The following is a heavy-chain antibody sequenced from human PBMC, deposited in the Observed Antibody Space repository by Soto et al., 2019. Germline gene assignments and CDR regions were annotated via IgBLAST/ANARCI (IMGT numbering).Heavy chain of an antibody. CDR2: IYYSGST. J-gene: IGHJ6*02. V-gene: IGHV4-59*01. Sequence: SETLSLTCTVSGGSISSYYWRWIRQPPGKGLEWIGYIYYSGSTNYNPSLKSRVTISVDTSKNQFSLKLSSVTAADTAVYYCARDYITMVRGVITAGKHYYYYGMDVWGQGTTVTVSS. CDR1: GGSISSYY. D-gene: IGHD3-10*01. CDR3: ARDYITMVRGVITAGKHYYYYGMDV.